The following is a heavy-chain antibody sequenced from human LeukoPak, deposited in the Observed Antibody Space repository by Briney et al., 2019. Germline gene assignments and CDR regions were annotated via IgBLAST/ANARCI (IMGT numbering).Heavy chain of an antibody. D-gene: IGHD3-10*01. CDR2: VSEYRATP. V-gene: IGHV3-23*01. CDR1: GFTFSSYS. J-gene: IGHJ4*02. CDR3: AKRVDGSGAYYIDY. Sequence: PGGPLRLPCAASGFTFSSYSMNWVRQAPGKGLEWVSAVSEYRATPYYADYAKGRFTISRDNSRSTVYLQMNSLRAEDTAIYYCAKRVDGSGAYYIDYWGQGTLVTVSS.